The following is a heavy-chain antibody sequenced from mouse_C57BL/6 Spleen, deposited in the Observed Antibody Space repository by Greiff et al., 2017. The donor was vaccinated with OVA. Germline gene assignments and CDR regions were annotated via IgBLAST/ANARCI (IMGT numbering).Heavy chain of an antibody. J-gene: IGHJ3*01. V-gene: IGHV14-1*01. CDR3: TTLDGNFAWFAY. CDR1: GFNITDYY. Sequence: EVQLQQSGAELVRPGASVKLSCTASGFNITDYYMHWVKQRPEQSLEWIGRIDPEDGDTEYAPKFQGKATMTADTSSNTAYLQLSSLTSEDTAVYYCTTLDGNFAWFAYWGQGTLVTVSA. CDR2: IDPEDGDT. D-gene: IGHD2-1*01.